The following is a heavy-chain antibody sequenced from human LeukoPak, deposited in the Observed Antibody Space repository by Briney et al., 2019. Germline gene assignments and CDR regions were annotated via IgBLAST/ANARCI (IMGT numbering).Heavy chain of an antibody. D-gene: IGHD3-10*01. V-gene: IGHV3-53*01. CDR1: GFSVSSNY. CDR2: IYRGGST. J-gene: IGHJ3*02. Sequence: GGSLRLSCAASGFSVSSNYMNWVRQAPGQGLEWVSTIYRGGSTYYADSVKGRFTISRDNSENTLYLQMNSLRDEDTAVHYCARGTYGSGSYYIGDALDIWGQGTMVTVSS. CDR3: ARGTYGSGSYYIGDALDI.